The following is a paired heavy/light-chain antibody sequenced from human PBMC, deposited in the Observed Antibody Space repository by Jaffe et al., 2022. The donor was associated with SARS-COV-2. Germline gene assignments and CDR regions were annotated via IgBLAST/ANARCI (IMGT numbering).Light chain of an antibody. V-gene: IGKV2-30*01. Sequence: DVVMTQSPLSLPVTLGQPASISCRSSQSLVYSDGDTYLNWFHQRPGQSPRRLIYKVSNRDSGVPDRFSGSGSGTDFTLKISRVEAEDVGVYYCMQGTHWPRTFGQGTKVEIK. J-gene: IGKJ1*01. CDR3: MQGTHWPRT. CDR2: KVS. CDR1: QSLVYSDGDTY.
Heavy chain of an antibody. CDR2: ISSDGNNK. Sequence: QVQLVESGGGVVQPGRSLRLSCAASGFTFSTYAMHWVRQAPGKGLEWVALISSDGNNKLYADSVKGRLTISRDNSKNILFLQLNSLRPEDTAVYYCARHWGADYWGQGTLVTVSS. J-gene: IGHJ4*02. CDR1: GFTFSTYA. D-gene: IGHD3-16*01. V-gene: IGHV3-30-3*01. CDR3: ARHWGADY.